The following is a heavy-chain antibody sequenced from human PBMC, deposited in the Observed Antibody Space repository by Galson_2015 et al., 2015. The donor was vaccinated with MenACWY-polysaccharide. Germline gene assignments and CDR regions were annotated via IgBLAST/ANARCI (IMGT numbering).Heavy chain of an antibody. D-gene: IGHD2-15*01. J-gene: IGHJ6*02. CDR1: GGSIRSHY. V-gene: IGHV4-4*07. CDR3: ARDTCSGGSCYYYYGMDV. CDR2: IYTSGST. Sequence: ETLSLTCTVSGGSIRSHYWSWIRQPAGKGLEWIGRIYTSGSTNYNPSLKSRVTMSVDTSKNYLSLKLSSVTAADTAVYYCARDTCSGGSCYYYYGMDVWGQGTTATVSS.